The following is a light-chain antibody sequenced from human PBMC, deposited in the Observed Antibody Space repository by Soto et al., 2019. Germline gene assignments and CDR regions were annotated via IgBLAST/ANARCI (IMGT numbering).Light chain of an antibody. CDR3: QSYDSSLSGSVV. CDR2: GNS. CDR1: SSNIGAGYD. J-gene: IGLJ2*01. Sequence: QSVLTQPPSVSGAPGQRVTLSCTGSSSNIGAGYDVHWYQQLPGTAPKLLIYGNSNRPSGVPDRFSGSKSGTSASLAITGLLAEDEADYYCQSYDSSLSGSVVFGGGTKVTVL. V-gene: IGLV1-40*01.